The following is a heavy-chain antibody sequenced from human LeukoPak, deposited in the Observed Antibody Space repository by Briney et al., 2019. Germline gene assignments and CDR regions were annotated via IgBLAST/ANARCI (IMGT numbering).Heavy chain of an antibody. D-gene: IGHD6-13*01. CDR3: ARGLGKQQLVRWYYFDY. CDR2: INHSGST. CDR1: GGSISSYY. Sequence: SETLSLTCTVSGGSISSYYWSWIRQPPGKGLEWIGEINHSGSTNYNPSLKSRVTISVDTSKNQFSLKLSSVTAADTAVYYCARGLGKQQLVRWYYFDYWGQGTLVTVSS. J-gene: IGHJ4*02. V-gene: IGHV4-34*01.